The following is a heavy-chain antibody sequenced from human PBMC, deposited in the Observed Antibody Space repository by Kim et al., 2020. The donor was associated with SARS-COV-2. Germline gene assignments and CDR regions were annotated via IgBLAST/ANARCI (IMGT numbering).Heavy chain of an antibody. V-gene: IGHV1-46*01. CDR2: TT. D-gene: IGHD1-26*01. Sequence: TTGYAQQFQGRVTMTRDTSTCTVSMELGSLSSEDTAVYYCARGQRNRALLNWGQGTLVTVSS. CDR3: ARGQRNRALLN. J-gene: IGHJ4*02.